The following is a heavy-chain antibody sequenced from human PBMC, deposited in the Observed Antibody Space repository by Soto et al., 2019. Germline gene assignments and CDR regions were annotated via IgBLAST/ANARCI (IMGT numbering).Heavy chain of an antibody. J-gene: IGHJ5*02. D-gene: IGHD3-16*02. CDR3: ARDYRYSSNWFDP. V-gene: IGHV4-4*07. CDR2: IYTSGST. Sequence: SETLSLTCTVPGGSISRYYWSWIRQPAGKGLEWIGRIYTSGSTNYNPSLKSRVTMSVDTSKNQFSLKLSSVTAADSAVYYCARDYRYSSNWFDPWGQGTLVTVSS. CDR1: GGSISRYY.